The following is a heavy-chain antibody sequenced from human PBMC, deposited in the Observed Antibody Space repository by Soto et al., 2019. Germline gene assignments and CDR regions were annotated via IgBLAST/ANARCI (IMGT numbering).Heavy chain of an antibody. D-gene: IGHD3-10*01. CDR2: ISWNYDK. Sequence: QITLKESGPTLVKPTQTLTLTCTYSGFSLTTSGAGVGWIRQPPGKALEWLALISWNYDKRYNPCLESRLTITKDTYNNQVLLTQTNMDPVDTATYFCANRYGGKYYRWYFDSWGQGTLVTVSS. J-gene: IGHJ4*02. CDR3: ANRYGGKYYRWYFDS. V-gene: IGHV2-5*01. CDR1: GFSLTTSGAG.